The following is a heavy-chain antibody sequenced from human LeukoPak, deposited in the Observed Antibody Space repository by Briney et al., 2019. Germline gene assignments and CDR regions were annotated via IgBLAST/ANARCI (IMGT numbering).Heavy chain of an antibody. Sequence: ASVKVSCKASGYTFTSYGISWVRQAPGQGLEWMGWISAYNGNTNYAQKLQGRVTMTTDTSTSTAYMELRSLRSDDTAMYYCASDVTVAAVRMAFDVWGRGTMVTVSS. D-gene: IGHD2-15*01. CDR2: ISAYNGNT. V-gene: IGHV1-18*01. J-gene: IGHJ3*01. CDR3: ASDVTVAAVRMAFDV. CDR1: GYTFTSYG.